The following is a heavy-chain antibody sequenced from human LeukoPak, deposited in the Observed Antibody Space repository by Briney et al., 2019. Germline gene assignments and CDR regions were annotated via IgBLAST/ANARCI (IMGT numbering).Heavy chain of an antibody. V-gene: IGHV1-46*01. CDR1: GYTFTSYY. CDR2: INPSGGST. Sequence: ASVTVSCKASGYTFTSYYMHWVRQAPGQGLEWMGIINPSGGSTSYAQKFQGRVTMTRDTSTSTVYMELSSLRSEDTAVYYCAREGAVLRYFDWSPRGDWFDPWGQGTLVTVSS. CDR3: AREGAVLRYFDWSPRGDWFDP. J-gene: IGHJ5*02. D-gene: IGHD3-9*01.